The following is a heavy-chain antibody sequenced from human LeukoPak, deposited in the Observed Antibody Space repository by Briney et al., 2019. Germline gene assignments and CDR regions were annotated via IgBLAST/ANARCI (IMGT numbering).Heavy chain of an antibody. V-gene: IGHV1-69*02. D-gene: IGHD3-22*01. Sequence: SVKVSCKASGGTFSSYTITWVRQAPGQGLEWMGMIIPMLGIANYAQRFQGRVTITADKSTSTAYMEMSSLRSEDTAAYYCARGPYYYDRSGYADTWGQGTLVTVSS. J-gene: IGHJ5*02. CDR2: IIPMLGIA. CDR3: ARGPYYYDRSGYADT. CDR1: GGTFSSYT.